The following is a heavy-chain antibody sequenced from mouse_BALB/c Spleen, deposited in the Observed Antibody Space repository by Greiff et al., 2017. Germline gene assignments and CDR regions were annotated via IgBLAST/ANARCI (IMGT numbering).Heavy chain of an antibody. V-gene: IGHV1S56*01. J-gene: IGHJ3*01. CDR3: AYGPAWFAY. CDR2: IYPGNVNT. D-gene: IGHD2-10*02. Sequence: VQLQQSGPELVKPGASVRISCKASGYTFTSYYIHWVKQRPGQGLEWIGWIYPGNVNTKYNEKFKGKATLTADKSSSTAYMQLSSLTSEDSAVYFCAYGPAWFAYWGQGTLVTVSA. CDR1: GYTFTSYY.